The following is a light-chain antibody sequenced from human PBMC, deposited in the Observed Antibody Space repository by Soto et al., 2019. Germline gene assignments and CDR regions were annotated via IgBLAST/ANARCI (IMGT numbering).Light chain of an antibody. CDR1: QSITNW. J-gene: IGKJ4*01. CDR2: KAS. Sequence: DIQMTQSPSTLSASVGDSVTITCRASQSITNWLAWYQQKPGKAPKFLIYKASNLESGVPSRFSGSGSGTEFTLTISSLQPDDFATYYCQQYNSYPVTFGGGTKVEI. V-gene: IGKV1-5*03. CDR3: QQYNSYPVT.